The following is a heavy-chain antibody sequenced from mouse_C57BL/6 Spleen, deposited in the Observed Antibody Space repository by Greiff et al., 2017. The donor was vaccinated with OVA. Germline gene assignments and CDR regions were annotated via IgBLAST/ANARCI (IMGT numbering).Heavy chain of an antibody. D-gene: IGHD1-1*01. CDR3: ARRTTVVPYYFDY. CDR1: GFTFSDYG. CDR2: ISSGSSTI. J-gene: IGHJ2*01. V-gene: IGHV5-17*01. Sequence: DVMLVESGGGLVKPGGSLKLSCAASGFTFSDYGMHWVRQAPEKGLEWVAYISSGSSTIYYADTVKGRFTISRDNAKNTLFLQMTSLRSEDTAMYYCARRTTVVPYYFDYWGQGTTLTVSS.